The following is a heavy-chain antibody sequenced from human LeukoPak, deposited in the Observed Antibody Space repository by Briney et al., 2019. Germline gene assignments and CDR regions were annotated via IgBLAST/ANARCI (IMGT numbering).Heavy chain of an antibody. V-gene: IGHV4-39*01. Sequence: SETLSLTCTVPGGSISSSSYYWGWIRQPPGKGLEWIGSIYYSGSTYYNPSLKSRVTISVDTSKNQFSLKLSSVTAADTAVYYCASLIAAALRGAFSICGQGTMVTASS. CDR2: IYYSGST. J-gene: IGHJ3*02. D-gene: IGHD6-13*01. CDR3: ASLIAAALRGAFSI. CDR1: GGSISSSSYY.